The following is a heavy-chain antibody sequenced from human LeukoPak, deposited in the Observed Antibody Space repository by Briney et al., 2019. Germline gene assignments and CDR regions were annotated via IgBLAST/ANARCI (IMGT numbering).Heavy chain of an antibody. J-gene: IGHJ3*02. D-gene: IGHD3-22*01. CDR1: GGSFSGYF. CDR3: ARTITMIAYAFDI. Sequence: SETLSLTCAVYGGSFSGYFWNWIRQPPGKGLEWIGEINHSGKTKYNASLKSRVTISVDRSKNRFSLKLSSVTAADTAVYYCARTITMIAYAFDIWGQGTMVTVSS. CDR2: INHSGKT. V-gene: IGHV4-34*01.